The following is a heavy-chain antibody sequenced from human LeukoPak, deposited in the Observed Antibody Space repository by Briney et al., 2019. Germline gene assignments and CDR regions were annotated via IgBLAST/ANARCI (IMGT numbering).Heavy chain of an antibody. Sequence: GGSLRLSCAASGFTFDDYAMHWVRQAPGKGLEWVSGISWNSGSIGYADSVKGRFTISRDNAKNSLYLQMNSLRAEDTALYYCAKDIIGSMAGFDYWGQGTLVTVSS. J-gene: IGHJ4*02. CDR3: AKDIIGSMAGFDY. CDR2: ISWNSGSI. V-gene: IGHV3-9*01. CDR1: GFTFDDYA. D-gene: IGHD2/OR15-2a*01.